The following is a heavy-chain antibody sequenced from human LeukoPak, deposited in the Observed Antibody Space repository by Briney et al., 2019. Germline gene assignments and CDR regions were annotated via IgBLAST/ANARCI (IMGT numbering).Heavy chain of an antibody. Sequence: XXXAXGYTFSNYGIXWVRQAPGQGLEXMGWISGDNVNSNYPLKLQLRLTMSTATSTCTAYIELRSLRSDDTAVYYCARIPYCSGGSCYFRPNNWFDPWGQGTLVTVSS. J-gene: IGHJ5*02. CDR2: ISGDNVNS. CDR3: ARIPYCSGGSCYFRPNNWFDP. V-gene: IGHV1-18*01. CDR1: GYTFSNYG. D-gene: IGHD2-15*01.